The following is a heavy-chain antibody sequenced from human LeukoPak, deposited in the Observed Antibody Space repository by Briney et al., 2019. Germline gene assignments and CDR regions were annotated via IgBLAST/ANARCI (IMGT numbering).Heavy chain of an antibody. J-gene: IGHJ4*02. Sequence: PSETLSLTCAVYGGSFSGYYWSWIRQPPGKGLEWIGEINHSGSTNYNPSLKSRVTISVDTFKNQFSLKLSSVTAADTAVYYCARGPSGSLFSYWGQGTLVTVSS. D-gene: IGHD1-26*01. CDR1: GGSFSGYY. CDR2: INHSGST. V-gene: IGHV4-34*01. CDR3: ARGPSGSLFSY.